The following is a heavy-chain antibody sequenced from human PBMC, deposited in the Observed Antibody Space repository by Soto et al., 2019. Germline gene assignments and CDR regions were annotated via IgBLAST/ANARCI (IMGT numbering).Heavy chain of an antibody. CDR2: INHSGST. J-gene: IGHJ4*02. CDR1: GGSFSGYY. CDR3: ARDKITGIFDY. Sequence: QVQLQQWGAGLLNPSETLSLTCAVYGGSFSGYYWTWIRQPPGTGLEWIGEINHSGSTNYNPSLKSRVTISVDTSKNQFSLKLTSVTAADTAVYYCARDKITGIFDYWGQGTLVTVSS. V-gene: IGHV4-34*01. D-gene: IGHD2-8*02.